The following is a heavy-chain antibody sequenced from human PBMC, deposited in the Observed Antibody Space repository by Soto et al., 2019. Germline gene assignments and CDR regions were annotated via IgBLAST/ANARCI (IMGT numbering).Heavy chain of an antibody. CDR3: EKGEAREYFDY. CDR2: IYSGGST. Sequence: GGSLRLSCAASGFTVSSNYMSWVRQAPGKGLEWVSVIYSGGSTYYADSVKGRFTISRDNSKNTLYLQMNSLRAEDTAVYYCEKGEAREYFDYWGQGTLVTVSS. CDR1: GFTVSSNY. V-gene: IGHV3-53*01. D-gene: IGHD3-16*01. J-gene: IGHJ4*02.